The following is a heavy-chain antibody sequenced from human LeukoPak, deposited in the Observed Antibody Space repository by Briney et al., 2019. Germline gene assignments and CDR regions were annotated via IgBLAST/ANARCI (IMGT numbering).Heavy chain of an antibody. J-gene: IGHJ6*04. CDR3: ARDQYYYGSGSYYNSWYYGMDV. Sequence: GGSLRLSCAASGFTFSSYSMNWVRQAPGKGLEWVSSISSSSSYIYYADSVKGRFTISRDNAKNSLYLQMNSLRAEDTAVYYGARDQYYYGSGSYYNSWYYGMDVWGKGTTVTVSS. CDR1: GFTFSSYS. CDR2: ISSSSSYI. D-gene: IGHD3-10*01. V-gene: IGHV3-21*01.